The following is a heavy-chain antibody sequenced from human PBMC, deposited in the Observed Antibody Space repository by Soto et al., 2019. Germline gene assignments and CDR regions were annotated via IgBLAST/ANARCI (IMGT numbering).Heavy chain of an antibody. CDR2: SSTYNGNT. Sequence: QAQLVQSGAEVKKPGASVKVSCKVSGYSFITYGVSWVRQALGQGLDWMGGSSTYNGNTKYAERRSGRVTTPTDTTTSTAYMGVRSLRSDDTAVYYCARGPTDYHDNSGNYFFDYWCQGTLVTVSS. V-gene: IGHV1-18*01. CDR1: GYSFITYG. CDR3: ARGPTDYHDNSGNYFFDY. J-gene: IGHJ4*02. D-gene: IGHD3-22*01.